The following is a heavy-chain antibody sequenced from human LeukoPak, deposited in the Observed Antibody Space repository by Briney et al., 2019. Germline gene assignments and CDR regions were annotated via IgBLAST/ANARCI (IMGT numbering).Heavy chain of an antibody. J-gene: IGHJ6*02. D-gene: IGHD3-16*01. V-gene: IGHV3-53*01. Sequence: GGSLRLSCAASGFTVSSNYMSWVRQAPGKGLEWVSIIYSGGSTYYADAVKGRFTISRDNSKNTLYLHMNRLRVEDTAVYFCARGGGLDVWGQGATVTVSS. CDR1: GFTVSSNY. CDR3: ARGGGLDV. CDR2: IYSGGST.